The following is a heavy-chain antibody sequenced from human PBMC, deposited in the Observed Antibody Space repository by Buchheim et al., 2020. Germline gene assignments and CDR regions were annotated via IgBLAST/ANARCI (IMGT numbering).Heavy chain of an antibody. J-gene: IGHJ6*02. D-gene: IGHD5-24*01. CDR3: ARKMATIGYYYYYGMDV. Sequence: EVQLVESGGGLVKPGGSLRLSCAASGFTFSSYSMNWVRQAPGKGLEWVSSISSSSSYIYYADSVKGRFTISRDNAKNSLYLPMNSLRAEDTAVYYCARKMATIGYYYYYGMDVWGQGTT. V-gene: IGHV3-21*01. CDR1: GFTFSSYS. CDR2: ISSSSSYI.